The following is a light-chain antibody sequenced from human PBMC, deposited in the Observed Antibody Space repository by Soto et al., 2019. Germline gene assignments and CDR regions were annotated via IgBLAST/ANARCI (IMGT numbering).Light chain of an antibody. J-gene: IGKJ5*01. CDR2: GAS. CDR1: QTINNN. Sequence: VMTHAPATLSVSPWEIATLSCRASQTINNNVAWYQLKDGQAPRLLIYGASSRATGIPDRFSGSGAGTDFTLTISRLEPEDFAVYYCQQYGSSPATFGQGTRLE. CDR3: QQYGSSPAT. V-gene: IGKV3-20*01.